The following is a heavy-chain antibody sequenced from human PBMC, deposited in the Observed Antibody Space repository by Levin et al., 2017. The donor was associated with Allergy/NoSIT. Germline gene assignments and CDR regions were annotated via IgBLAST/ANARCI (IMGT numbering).Heavy chain of an antibody. D-gene: IGHD2-2*01. CDR2: IYYSGST. CDR3: ARRSFVVPAAKEGRYFDY. J-gene: IGHJ4*02. CDR1: GGSISSSSYY. V-gene: IGHV4-39*01. Sequence: SQTLSLTCTVSGGSISSSSYYWGWIRQPPGKGLEWIGSIYYSGSTYYNPSLKSRVTISVDTSKNQFSLKLSSVTAADTAVYYCARRSFVVPAAKEGRYFDYWGQGTLVTVSS.